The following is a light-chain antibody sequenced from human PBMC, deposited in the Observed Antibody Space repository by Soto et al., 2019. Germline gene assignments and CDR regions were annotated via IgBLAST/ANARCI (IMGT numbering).Light chain of an antibody. Sequence: QSALTQPASVSGSPGQSITISCTGTSGDIGSYNRVSWYQQHPGKAPKLIIYEVTDRPSGVSNRFSGSSSGAERYLTISSLQSEDEADYYCQTWGTGIWVFGGGTKLTVL. CDR3: QTWGTGIWV. J-gene: IGLJ3*02. CDR1: SGDIGSYNR. V-gene: IGLV2-14*01. CDR2: EVT.